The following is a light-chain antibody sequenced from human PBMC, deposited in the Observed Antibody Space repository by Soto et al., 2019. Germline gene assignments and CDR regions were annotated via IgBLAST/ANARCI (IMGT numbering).Light chain of an antibody. CDR1: LSFVYRAGNPY. J-gene: IGKJ2*01. Sequence: DVGMTQSPLSLPVTIGQPASISCRSSLSFVYRAGNPYLNWFQQRPGQSPRRLLYKVSNRDSGVPDRFSGSGAGTDFTLKISRVETEDVGVYYCMKATHLPRTFGQGTKLEIK. CDR2: KVS. CDR3: MKATHLPRT. V-gene: IGKV2-30*01.